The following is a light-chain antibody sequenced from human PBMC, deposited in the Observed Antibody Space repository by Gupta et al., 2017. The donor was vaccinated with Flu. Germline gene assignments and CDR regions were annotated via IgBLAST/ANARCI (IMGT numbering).Light chain of an antibody. CDR3: QQTNSFPLT. Sequence: DLQMTQSPSSVSASVGDRVTITCRASQDISKWLAWYQQRPGKAPKLLIAAASTLPSGVPSRFSGSGSGTDFTLTISSLQPEDFATYYCQQTNSFPLTFGGGTKVELK. CDR1: QDISKW. CDR2: AAS. V-gene: IGKV1-12*01. J-gene: IGKJ4*01.